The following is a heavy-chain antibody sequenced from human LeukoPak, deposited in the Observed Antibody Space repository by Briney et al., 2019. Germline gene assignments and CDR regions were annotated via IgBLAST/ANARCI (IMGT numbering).Heavy chain of an antibody. D-gene: IGHD3-9*01. CDR1: GGSFSGYY. J-gene: IGHJ5*02. V-gene: IGHV4-34*01. CDR3: ARVSYDILTGYSTWFDP. Sequence: SETLSLTCAVYGGSFSGYYWSWIRQPPGKGLEWIGEINHSGSTNYNPSLKSRVTISVDTSKNQFSLKLSSVTAADTAVYYCARVSYDILTGYSTWFDPWGQGTLVTVSS. CDR2: INHSGST.